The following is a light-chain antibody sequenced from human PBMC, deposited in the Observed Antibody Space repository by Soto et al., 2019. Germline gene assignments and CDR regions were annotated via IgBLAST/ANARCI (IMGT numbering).Light chain of an antibody. CDR3: AAWDDSLNGVV. CDR1: SSNIGSNP. Sequence: QSVLTQPPSACGTPGQRVTISCSGSSSNIGSNPVDSYQQFPGTAPKVLIYSNTQRPSGVSDRFSGSKSGTAASLAISGLQSEDEADYYCAAWDDSLNGVVFGGGTKLTVL. CDR2: SNT. J-gene: IGLJ2*01. V-gene: IGLV1-44*01.